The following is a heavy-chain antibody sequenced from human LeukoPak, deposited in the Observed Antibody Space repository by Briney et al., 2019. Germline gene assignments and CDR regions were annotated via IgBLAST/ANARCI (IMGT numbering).Heavy chain of an antibody. CDR1: GYTFTSYD. V-gene: IGHV1-8*03. CDR3: ARDERFGELLPYNWFDP. D-gene: IGHD3-10*01. J-gene: IGHJ5*02. CDR2: MNPNSGNT. Sequence: ASVKVSCKASGYTFTSYDINWVRQATGQGLEWMGLMNPNSGNTGYAQKFQGRVTITRNTSISTAYMELSSLRSDDTAVYYCARDERFGELLPYNWFDPWGQGTLVTVSS.